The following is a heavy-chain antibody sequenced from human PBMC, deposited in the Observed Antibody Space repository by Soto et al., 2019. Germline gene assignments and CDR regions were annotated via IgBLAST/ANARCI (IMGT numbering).Heavy chain of an antibody. J-gene: IGHJ5*02. V-gene: IGHV1-69*01. Sequence: QVQLVQSGAEVKKPGSSVKVSCKASGGTFSSYAISWVRQAPGQGLEWMGGIIPIFGTANYAQKFQGRVTITADESTSTAYMELSSLRSEATAVYYCASAEDCSGGSCYPQFFDPWGQGTLVTVSS. CDR2: IIPIFGTA. CDR3: ASAEDCSGGSCYPQFFDP. D-gene: IGHD2-15*01. CDR1: GGTFSSYA.